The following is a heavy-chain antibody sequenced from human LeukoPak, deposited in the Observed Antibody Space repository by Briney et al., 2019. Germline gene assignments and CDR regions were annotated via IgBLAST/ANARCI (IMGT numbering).Heavy chain of an antibody. D-gene: IGHD2-2*03. CDR1: GYTFTSYD. V-gene: IGHV1-8*03. Sequence: ASVKVSCKASGYTFTSYDINWVRQATGQGLEWMGWMTPNSGSTGYAQKFQGRVTITRNTSISTAYMELSGLRSEDTAVYYCPRGGSTGSLTSLDTWGKEPLVTVSS. CDR3: PRGGSTGSLTSLDT. CDR2: MTPNSGST. J-gene: IGHJ5*02.